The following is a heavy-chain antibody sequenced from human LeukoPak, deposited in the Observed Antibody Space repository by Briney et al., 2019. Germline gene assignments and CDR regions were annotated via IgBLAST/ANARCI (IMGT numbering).Heavy chain of an antibody. J-gene: IGHJ6*04. Sequence: PGGSLRLSCAASGFTFSSYEMNWVRQAPGKGLEWVSYISSSGSTIYYADSVKGRFTISRDNAKNSLYLQMNSLRAEDTAVYYCAELGITMIGGVWGKGTTVIIPS. CDR1: GFTFSSYE. CDR2: ISSSGSTI. D-gene: IGHD3-10*02. V-gene: IGHV3-48*03. CDR3: AELGITMIGGV.